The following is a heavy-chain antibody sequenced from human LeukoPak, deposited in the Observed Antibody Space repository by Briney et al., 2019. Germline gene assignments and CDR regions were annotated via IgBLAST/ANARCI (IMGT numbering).Heavy chain of an antibody. CDR1: GGTFSSYA. Sequence: SVKVSCKASGGTFSSYAISWVRQAPGQGLEWMGRIIPIFGIANYAQKFQGRVTITADKSTSTAYMELSSLRSEDTAVYYCARARLTYGAYDAFDIWGQGTMVIVSS. CDR2: IIPIFGIA. CDR3: ARARLTYGAYDAFDI. J-gene: IGHJ3*02. D-gene: IGHD4-17*01. V-gene: IGHV1-69*04.